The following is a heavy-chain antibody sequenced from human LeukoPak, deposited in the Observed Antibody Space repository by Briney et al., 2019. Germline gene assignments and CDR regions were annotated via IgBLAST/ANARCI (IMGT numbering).Heavy chain of an antibody. CDR1: GFTFSSYG. Sequence: GGSLRLSCAASGFTFSSYGMHWVRQAPGKGLEWVAVIWYDGGNKYYADSVKGRFTISRDNSKNTLYLQMNSLRAEDTAVYYCARDQSSSGYYYVGVDYWGQGTLVTVSS. V-gene: IGHV3-33*01. D-gene: IGHD3-22*01. CDR3: ARDQSSSGYYYVGVDY. CDR2: IWYDGGNK. J-gene: IGHJ4*02.